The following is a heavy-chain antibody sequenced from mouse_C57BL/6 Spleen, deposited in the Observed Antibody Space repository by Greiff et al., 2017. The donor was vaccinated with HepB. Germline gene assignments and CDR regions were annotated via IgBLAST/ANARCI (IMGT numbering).Heavy chain of an antibody. J-gene: IGHJ1*03. V-gene: IGHV2-2*01. CDR1: GFSLTSYG. D-gene: IGHD2-3*01. Sequence: VKLVESGPGLVQPSQSLSITCTVSGFSLTSYGVHWVRQSPGKGLEWLGVIWSGGSTDYNAAFISRLSISKDNSKSQVFFKMNSLQADDTAIYYCARDGYYTVGYFDVWGTGTTVTVSS. CDR3: ARDGYYTVGYFDV. CDR2: IWSGGST.